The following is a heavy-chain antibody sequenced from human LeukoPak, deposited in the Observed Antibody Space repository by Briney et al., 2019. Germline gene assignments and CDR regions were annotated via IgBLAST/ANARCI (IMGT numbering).Heavy chain of an antibody. D-gene: IGHD6-6*01. J-gene: IGHJ4*02. CDR1: GGTLSSYA. CDR3: ARAPGQLVLSYFDY. Sequence: PGASVKVSCKASGGTLSSYAISWVRQAPGQGLEWMGGIIPIFGTANYAQKIQGRVTITTDESTSTAYMELSSLRSEDTAVYYCARAPGQLVLSYFDYWGQGTLVTVSS. CDR2: IIPIFGTA. V-gene: IGHV1-69*05.